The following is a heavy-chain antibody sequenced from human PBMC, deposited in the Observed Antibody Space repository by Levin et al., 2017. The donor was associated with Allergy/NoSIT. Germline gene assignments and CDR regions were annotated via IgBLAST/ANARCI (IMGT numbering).Heavy chain of an antibody. J-gene: IGHJ3*02. CDR2: IDQDGSQK. V-gene: IGHV3-7*03. CDR1: GFTFRDYW. CDR3: ARNLRGSSAYDAFDI. Sequence: GGSLRLSCAAAGFTFRDYWMTWVRQTPGRGLEWVANIDQDGSQKYYVDSVKGRFTISRDNAKNSVDLQMNYLRDDDTAVYYCARNLRGSSAYDAFDIWGHGTMVTFSS. D-gene: IGHD5-12*01.